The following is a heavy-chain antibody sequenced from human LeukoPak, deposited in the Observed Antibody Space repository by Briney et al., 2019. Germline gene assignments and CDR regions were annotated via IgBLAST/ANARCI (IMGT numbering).Heavy chain of an antibody. D-gene: IGHD1-26*01. V-gene: IGHV3-33*05. CDR2: MSYDGSKK. J-gene: IGHJ2*01. Sequence: GRSLRLSCAASGFTFSSYGIHWVRQAPGKGLEWVAVMSYDGSKKYYIDSVKDRFTISRDNSKNTLYLQMNSLRPEDTAAYYCARTLIVGATPGFDLWGRGTLVTVSS. CDR1: GFTFSSYG. CDR3: ARTLIVGATPGFDL.